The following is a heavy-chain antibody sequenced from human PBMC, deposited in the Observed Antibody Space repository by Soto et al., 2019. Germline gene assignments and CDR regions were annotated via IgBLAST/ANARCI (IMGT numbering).Heavy chain of an antibody. Sequence: GGSMRLSWAAAGVTCSSYAMHWIRQAPGKGLEWVALISCDGSNKCYADSVKGRFTISRDNAKNTLYLQMNSLRAEDTAVYYCARDLSLTYYYGSWGQGTLVTVSS. J-gene: IGHJ5*02. CDR3: ARDLSLTYYYGS. V-gene: IGHV3-30-3*01. CDR2: ISCDGSNK. D-gene: IGHD3-10*01. CDR1: GVTCSSYA.